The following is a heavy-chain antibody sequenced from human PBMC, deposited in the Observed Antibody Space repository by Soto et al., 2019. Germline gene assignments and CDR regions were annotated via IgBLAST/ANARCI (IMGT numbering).Heavy chain of an antibody. D-gene: IGHD3-22*01. CDR2: IYYSGST. CDR1: GGSISSGGYY. Sequence: TLSLTCTVSGGSISSGGYYWSWIRQHPGKGLEWIGYIYYSGSTYYNPSLKSRVTISVDTSKNQFSLKLSSVTAADTAVYYCALRSMAVVPEYWGQGTLVTVSS. CDR3: ALRSMAVVPEY. V-gene: IGHV4-31*03. J-gene: IGHJ4*02.